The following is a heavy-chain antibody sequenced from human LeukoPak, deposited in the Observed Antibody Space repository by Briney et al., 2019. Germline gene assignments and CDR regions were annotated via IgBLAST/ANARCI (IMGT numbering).Heavy chain of an antibody. CDR1: GFTVSSNY. V-gene: IGHV3-30-3*01. CDR3: GRDRGWLRSVDY. J-gene: IGHJ4*02. Sequence: PGGSLRLSCAASGFTVSSNYMSWVRQAPGKGLEWVTIISYDGSNKHYADSVKGRFTISRDNSKNTLYLQMNSLRPEDTAVYYCGRDRGWLRSVDYWGQGTLVTVSS. D-gene: IGHD5-12*01. CDR2: ISYDGSNK.